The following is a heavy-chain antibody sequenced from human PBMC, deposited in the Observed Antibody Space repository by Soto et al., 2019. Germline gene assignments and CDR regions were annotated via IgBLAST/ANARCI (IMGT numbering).Heavy chain of an antibody. CDR2: IKQDGSEK. CDR3: ARDTTKYSSSEYYYYYYGMDV. V-gene: IGHV3-7*05. D-gene: IGHD6-6*01. Sequence: GGSLRLSCAASGFTFSSYWMSWVRQAPGKGLEWVANIKQDGSEKYYVDSVKGRFTISRDNAKNSLYLQMNSLRAEDTAVYYCARDTTKYSSSEYYYYYYGMDVWGQGTTVTVSS. J-gene: IGHJ6*02. CDR1: GFTFSSYW.